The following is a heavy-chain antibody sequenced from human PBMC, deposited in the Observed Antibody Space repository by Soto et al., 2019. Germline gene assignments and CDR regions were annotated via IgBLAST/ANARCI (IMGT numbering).Heavy chain of an antibody. D-gene: IGHD3-3*01. Sequence: PSETLSLTXTVSGDSMRSESYYWGWIRQSPGKGLEWIGSMYYSGATYYGPSLKSRVTISVDAPKNQFSLKLNSVTAADTAVYYCASAPVIFGVITIYYFDSWGQGTLVTVSS. J-gene: IGHJ4*02. V-gene: IGHV4-39*01. CDR3: ASAPVIFGVITIYYFDS. CDR1: GDSMRSESYY. CDR2: MYYSGAT.